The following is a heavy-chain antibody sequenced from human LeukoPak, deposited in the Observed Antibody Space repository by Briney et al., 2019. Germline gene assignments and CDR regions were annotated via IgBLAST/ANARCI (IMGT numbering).Heavy chain of an antibody. Sequence: PSETLSLTCTVSGGSIRRGGHYWSWIRQQPGMGLEWIGYIYYSGKADYNPSLESRVTISVDTSTNQFSLSLTSVTAADTALYFCATYLSTTRAFDPWGQGILVTVSS. V-gene: IGHV4-31*03. J-gene: IGHJ5*02. CDR3: ATYLSTTRAFDP. CDR2: IYYSGKA. CDR1: GGSIRRGGHY. D-gene: IGHD2-2*01.